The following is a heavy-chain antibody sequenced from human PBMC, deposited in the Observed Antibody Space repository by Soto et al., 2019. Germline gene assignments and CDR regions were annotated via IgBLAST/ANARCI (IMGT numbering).Heavy chain of an antibody. CDR2: ISGSGGST. Sequence: GGSLRLSCAASGFTFSSYAMSWVRQAPGKGLEWVSAISGSGGSTYYADSVKGRFTISRDNSKNTLYLQMNSLRAEDTAVYYCAKDLVSSSGWYPFQHWGQGTLVTVSS. D-gene: IGHD6-19*01. V-gene: IGHV3-23*01. CDR1: GFTFSSYA. J-gene: IGHJ1*01. CDR3: AKDLVSSSGWYPFQH.